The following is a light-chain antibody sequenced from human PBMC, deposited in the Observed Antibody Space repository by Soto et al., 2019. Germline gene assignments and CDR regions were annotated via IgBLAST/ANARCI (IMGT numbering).Light chain of an antibody. J-gene: IGLJ2*01. Sequence: QAVVTQEPSLTVSPGGTVTLTCSSSTGAVTSAYYPNWFQQKPGQAPRALIYSTNNKYSWTPARFSGSLLGGKATLTLSGVQPEDEAEYFRLLYYDGAMLFGGGTKVTV. CDR1: TGAVTSAYY. CDR2: STN. V-gene: IGLV7-43*01. CDR3: LLYYDGAML.